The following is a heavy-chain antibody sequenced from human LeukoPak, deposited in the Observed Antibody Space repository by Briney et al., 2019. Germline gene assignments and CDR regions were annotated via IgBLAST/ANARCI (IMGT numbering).Heavy chain of an antibody. CDR1: GFTFSSYG. V-gene: IGHV3-23*01. Sequence: GGTLRLSCAASGFTFSSYGMSWVRQAPGKGLEWVSAISGSGGSTYYADSVKGRFTISRDNSKNTLYLQMNNLRAEDTAVYYCAKEGPVEQWLVSPSPDFDYWGQGTLVTVSS. CDR3: AKEGPVEQWLVSPSPDFDY. D-gene: IGHD6-19*01. CDR2: ISGSGGST. J-gene: IGHJ4*02.